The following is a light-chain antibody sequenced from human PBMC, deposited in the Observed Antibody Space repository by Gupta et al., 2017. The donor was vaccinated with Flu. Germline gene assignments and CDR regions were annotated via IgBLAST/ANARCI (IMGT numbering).Light chain of an antibody. CDR3: QVWDSSSDHPYV. Sequence: SYVLTQPPSVSAAPGQTARFTCGGNHIGSKSVHWYQQKPGQAPVLVVYDDSDRPSGIPERFSGSNSGNTATLTISRVEAGDEADYYCQVWDSSSDHPYVFGTGTKVTVL. J-gene: IGLJ1*01. CDR2: DDS. V-gene: IGLV3-21*02. CDR1: HIGSKS.